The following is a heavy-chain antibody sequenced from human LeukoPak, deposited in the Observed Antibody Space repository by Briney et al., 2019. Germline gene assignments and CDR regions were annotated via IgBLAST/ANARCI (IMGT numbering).Heavy chain of an antibody. CDR2: ISSSSSYI. J-gene: IGHJ6*02. CDR1: GFTFSSYS. CDR3: AREAAARPHYYYGMDV. V-gene: IGHV3-21*01. Sequence: GGSLRLSCAASGFTFSSYSMNWVRQAPGKGLEWVSSISSSSSYIYYADSVKGRFTISRDNAKNSLYLQMNSLRAEDTAVYYRAREAAARPHYYYGMDVWGQGTTVTVSS. D-gene: IGHD6-6*01.